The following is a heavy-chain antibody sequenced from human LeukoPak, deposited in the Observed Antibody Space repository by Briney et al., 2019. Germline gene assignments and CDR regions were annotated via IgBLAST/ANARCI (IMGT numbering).Heavy chain of an antibody. CDR3: ARHLRSSGWVKDY. J-gene: IGHJ4*02. V-gene: IGHV4-39*01. CDR1: GGSISSSSYY. CDR2: IYYSGST. D-gene: IGHD6-19*01. Sequence: PSETLSLTCTVSGGSISSSSYYWGWIRQPPGKGLEWIGSIYYSGSTYYNPSLKSRVTMSVDTSKNQFSLKLSSVTAADTAVYYCARHLRSSGWVKDYWGQGTLVTVSS.